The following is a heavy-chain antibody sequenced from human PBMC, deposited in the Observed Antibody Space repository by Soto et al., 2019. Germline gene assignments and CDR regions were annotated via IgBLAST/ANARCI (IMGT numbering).Heavy chain of an antibody. J-gene: IGHJ6*02. D-gene: IGHD2-21*01. V-gene: IGHV3-64*01. CDR3: ARRIPFGYGMDV. CDR1: GFTFSSYA. Sequence: EVQLVESGGGLVQPGGSLRLSCAASGFTFSSYAMHWVRQAPGKGLEYVSAITSSGGNTDYGSSVKGRFTISRDNSKNTLYLQMGSLRAEDMAVYYCARRIPFGYGMDVWGQGTTVTGSS. CDR2: ITSSGGNT.